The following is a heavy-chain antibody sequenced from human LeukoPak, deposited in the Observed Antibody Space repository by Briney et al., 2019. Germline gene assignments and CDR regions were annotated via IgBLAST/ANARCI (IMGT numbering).Heavy chain of an antibody. J-gene: IGHJ3*02. CDR2: IIPILGIA. CDR3: ARDPASYYDILTGYFHGAFDI. V-gene: IGHV1-69*04. Sequence: SVKVSCKASGGTFSSYAISWVRQAPGQGLEWMGRIIPILGIANYAQKFQGRVTITADKSTSTAYMELSSLRSEDAAVYYCARDPASYYDILTGYFHGAFDIWGQGTMVTVSS. CDR1: GGTFSSYA. D-gene: IGHD3-9*01.